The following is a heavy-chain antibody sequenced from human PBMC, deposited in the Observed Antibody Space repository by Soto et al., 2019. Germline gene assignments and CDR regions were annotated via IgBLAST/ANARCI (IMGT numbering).Heavy chain of an antibody. Sequence: ASVKVSCKTSGFTFSKYYMHWLRQVPGQGLEWVGVINPSGRTTSYAQRFLGRVTVTRDASTATVYLELNSLRSGDTAVYYCARDLDVTTVTTSFDSWGQGTLVTVSS. D-gene: IGHD4-17*01. CDR3: ARDLDVTTVTTSFDS. CDR1: GFTFSKYY. CDR2: INPSGRTT. J-gene: IGHJ4*02. V-gene: IGHV1-46*01.